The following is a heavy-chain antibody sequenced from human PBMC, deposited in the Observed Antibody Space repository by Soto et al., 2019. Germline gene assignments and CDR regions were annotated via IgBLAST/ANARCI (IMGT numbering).Heavy chain of an antibody. CDR1: GYTFISYW. Sequence: PGESLKISCEVSGYTFISYWISWVRQMPGKGLEWMGRIDPSDSYTNYSPSFQGHVTISADKSISTAYLQWSSLKASDTAVFYCARHLTGTTGYFDYWGQGTLVTVSS. V-gene: IGHV5-10-1*01. CDR3: ARHLTGTTGYFDY. CDR2: IDPSDSYT. D-gene: IGHD1-7*01. J-gene: IGHJ4*02.